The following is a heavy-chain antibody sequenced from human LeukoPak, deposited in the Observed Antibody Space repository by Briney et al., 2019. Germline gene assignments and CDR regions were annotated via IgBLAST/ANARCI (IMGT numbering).Heavy chain of an antibody. Sequence: SVKVSCKASGGTFSSYAISWVRQAPGQGLEWMGGIIPIFGTANYAQKFQGRVTMTEDTSTDTAYMELSRLRSDDTAVYYCARDHGTGNNWGYYWGQGTLVTVSS. CDR2: IIPIFGTA. CDR1: GGTFSSYA. CDR3: ARDHGTGNNWGYY. J-gene: IGHJ4*02. V-gene: IGHV1-69*06. D-gene: IGHD7-27*01.